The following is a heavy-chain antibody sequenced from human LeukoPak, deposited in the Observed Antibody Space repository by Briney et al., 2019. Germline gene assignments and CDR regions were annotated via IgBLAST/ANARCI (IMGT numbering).Heavy chain of an antibody. CDR3: ARGGIVVVPAAMENYYYYMDV. V-gene: IGHV1-2*02. D-gene: IGHD2-2*01. CDR2: INPNSGGT. Sequence: ASVKVSCKASGYTFTGYYMHWVRQAPGQGLEWMGWINPNSGGTNYAQKFQGRVTMTRDTSISTAYMELSRLRSDDTAVYYCARGGIVVVPAAMENYYYYMDVWGKGTTVTVSS. J-gene: IGHJ6*03. CDR1: GYTFTGYY.